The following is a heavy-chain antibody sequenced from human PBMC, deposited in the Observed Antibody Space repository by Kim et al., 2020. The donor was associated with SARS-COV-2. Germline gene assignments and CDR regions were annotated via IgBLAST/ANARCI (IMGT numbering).Heavy chain of an antibody. D-gene: IGHD3-3*01. CDR3: ATDRDFWSGYYLS. J-gene: IGHJ5*02. V-gene: IGHV1-24*01. Sequence: YAQKFQGRVTMTEDTSTDTAYMELSSLRSEDTAVYYCATDRDFWSGYYLSWGQGTLVTVSS.